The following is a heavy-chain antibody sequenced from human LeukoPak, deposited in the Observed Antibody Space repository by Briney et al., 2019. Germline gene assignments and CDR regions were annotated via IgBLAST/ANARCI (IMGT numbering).Heavy chain of an antibody. J-gene: IGHJ3*02. CDR2: IKQDGSEK. CDR1: GFTFSGAW. V-gene: IGHV3-7*01. CDR3: ARNFRHGLDI. Sequence: GGSLRLSCTASGFTFSGAWMTWVRQAPGRGLEWVANIKQDGSEKYYVDSVKGRFTISRDNAEDSLFLQMNSLRAEDTSMYYCARNFRHGLDIWGQGTMVTVSS.